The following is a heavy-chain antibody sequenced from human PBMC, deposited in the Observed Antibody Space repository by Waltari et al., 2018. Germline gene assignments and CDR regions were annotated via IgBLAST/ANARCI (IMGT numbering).Heavy chain of an antibody. J-gene: IGHJ6*02. V-gene: IGHV3-23*01. Sequence: EVQLLESGGGLVQPGGSLRLSCAASGFTFSSYAMSWVRQAPGKGLEWVSAIRGSGGSTYVADAVKGRFTISRDNSKNTLYLQMNSLRAEDTAVYYCAKVLSGSSGWYYYYYGMDVWGQGTTVTVSS. CDR3: AKVLSGSSGWYYYYYGMDV. D-gene: IGHD6-19*01. CDR2: IRGSGGST. CDR1: GFTFSSYA.